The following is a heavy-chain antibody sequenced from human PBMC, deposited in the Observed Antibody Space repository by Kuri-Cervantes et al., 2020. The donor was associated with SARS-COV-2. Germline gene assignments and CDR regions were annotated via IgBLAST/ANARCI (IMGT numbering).Heavy chain of an antibody. J-gene: IGHJ6*02. Sequence: ESLKISCAVYGGSFSGCYWSWIRQPPGKGLEWIGEINHSGSTNYNPSLKSRVTISVDTSKNQFSLKLNSVTAADTAVYYCARLGYYVSRGYSPPYYGMDVWGQGTTVTVSS. CDR3: ARLGYYVSRGYSPPYYGMDV. CDR1: GGSFSGCY. V-gene: IGHV4-34*01. D-gene: IGHD3-22*01. CDR2: INHSGST.